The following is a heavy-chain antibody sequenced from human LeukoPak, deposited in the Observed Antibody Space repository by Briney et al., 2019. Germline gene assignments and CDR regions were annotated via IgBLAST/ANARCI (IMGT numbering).Heavy chain of an antibody. CDR2: INSDGSST. V-gene: IGHV3-74*01. CDR3: ATDSYVSGSYYRLFY. CDR1: GFTFSSYW. Sequence: GGSLRLSCAASGFTFSSYWMHWVRQAPGKGLVWVSRINSDGSSTRYADSVKGRFTISRDNAKNTLYLQMNNLRAEDTAIYYCATDSYVSGSYYRLFYWGQGTLVTVSS. J-gene: IGHJ4*02. D-gene: IGHD3-10*01.